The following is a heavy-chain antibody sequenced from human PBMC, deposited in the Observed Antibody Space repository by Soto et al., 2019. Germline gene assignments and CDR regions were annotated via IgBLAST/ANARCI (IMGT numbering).Heavy chain of an antibody. CDR3: TKGSEVARQELDY. CDR2: ISADGSDK. D-gene: IGHD3-3*01. CDR1: GFTFSNFG. V-gene: IGHV3-30*18. J-gene: IGHJ4*02. Sequence: QVQLVESGGGVVQPGRSLRLSCAASGFTFSNFGMHWGRQAPGKGLEWVAAISADGSDKYFSDSVKGRFTISRDNSKNTLFVQMNSLRVEDTAVYYWTKGSEVARQELDYWGQGTLVTVSS.